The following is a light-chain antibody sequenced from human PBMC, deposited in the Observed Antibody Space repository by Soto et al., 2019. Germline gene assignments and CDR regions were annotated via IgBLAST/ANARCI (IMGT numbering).Light chain of an antibody. CDR1: QSIGIW. CDR3: QQQHDNCWT. V-gene: IGKV1-5*03. J-gene: IGKJ1*01. CDR2: NAS. Sequence: IQMTQSPSTVSASVGDRVAITCRASQSIGIWLAWYQQKPGKAPRFLIYNASTLLGGVPSRFSGSGSGTEFSLTISSLQPDDYATYYYQQQHDNCWTFGQGTKVEIK.